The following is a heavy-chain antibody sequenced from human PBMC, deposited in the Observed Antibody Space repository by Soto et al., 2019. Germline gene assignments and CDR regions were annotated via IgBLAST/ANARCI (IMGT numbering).Heavy chain of an antibody. J-gene: IGHJ4*02. CDR3: TRDRDILTGYYSPNSFDY. Sequence: SLRLSCTTFGFTFGDYVMGWFRQAPGKGLEWLGFIRSNTFGGTTVYAASVKGRFTISRDDSKSVAFLQMNSLKTEDTAMYYCTRDRDILTGYYSPNSFDYWGQGALVTVSS. CDR1: GFTFGDYV. D-gene: IGHD3-9*01. V-gene: IGHV3-49*03. CDR2: IRSNTFGGTT.